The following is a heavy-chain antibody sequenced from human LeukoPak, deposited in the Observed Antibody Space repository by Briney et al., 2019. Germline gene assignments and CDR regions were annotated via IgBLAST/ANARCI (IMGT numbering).Heavy chain of an antibody. CDR1: ALTFTNYD. J-gene: IGHJ6*02. CDR3: ARDLHYYVAMDV. D-gene: IGHD3-10*02. Sequence: GGSLRLSCAASALTFTNYDMSWVRQAPGKGLQWVSYISSTGTTIYYADSVKGRFTISRDNAKNSLSLQMNSLRAEDTAVYYCARDLHYYVAMDVWGQGTTVTVSS. CDR2: ISSTGTTI. V-gene: IGHV3-48*03.